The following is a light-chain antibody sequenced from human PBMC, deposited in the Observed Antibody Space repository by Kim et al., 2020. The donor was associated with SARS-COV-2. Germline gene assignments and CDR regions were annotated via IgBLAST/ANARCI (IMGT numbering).Light chain of an antibody. CDR3: QQYNNWPPMST. J-gene: IGKJ2*01. CDR2: GAS. CDR1: QSLGSN. V-gene: IGKV3-15*01. Sequence: SPGERATLSCRASQSLGSNLAWYQQKPGQAPRLLIYGASTRAPGIPATFSGSGSGTEFTLTISSLQSEDFAVYYCQQYNNWPPMSTFGQGTKLEI.